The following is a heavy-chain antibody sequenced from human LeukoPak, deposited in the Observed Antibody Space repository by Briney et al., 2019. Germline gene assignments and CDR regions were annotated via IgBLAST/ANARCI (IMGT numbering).Heavy chain of an antibody. J-gene: IGHJ2*01. Sequence: PSETLSLTCTVSGGSISSSSYYWGWIRQPPGKGLERIGSIYYLGSTYYNPSLKSRVTVSVDTSKNQFSLKLTSVTAADTAVYYCARSKVPIAYWYFDLWGRGTLVTVSS. CDR3: ARSKVPIAYWYFDL. CDR2: IYYLGST. V-gene: IGHV4-39*01. CDR1: GGSISSSSYY. D-gene: IGHD2-21*01.